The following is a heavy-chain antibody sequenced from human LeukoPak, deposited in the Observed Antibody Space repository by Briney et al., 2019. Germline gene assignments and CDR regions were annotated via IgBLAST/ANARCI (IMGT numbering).Heavy chain of an antibody. CDR2: ISSSSSYI. D-gene: IGHD2-2*01. CDR3: ARDRSEDIVVVPAAMLGGDY. V-gene: IGHV3-21*01. Sequence: GGSLRLSCAASGFTFSSYSMNWVRQAPGKGLEWVSSISSSSSYIYYADSVKGRFTISRDNAKNSLYLQMNSLRAEETAVYYCARDRSEDIVVVPAAMLGGDYWGQGTLVTVSS. CDR1: GFTFSSYS. J-gene: IGHJ4*02.